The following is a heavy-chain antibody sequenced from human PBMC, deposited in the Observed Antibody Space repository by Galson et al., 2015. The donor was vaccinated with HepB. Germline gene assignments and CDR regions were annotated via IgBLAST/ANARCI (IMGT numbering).Heavy chain of an antibody. CDR2: ISDSGDTT. J-gene: IGHJ6*02. Sequence: SLRLSCAGSGFTFSSYAMNWVRQAPGKGLQGVAQISDSGDTTYNTDSVKGRFTISRDNSKNTVYLQMNSLRADDTAVYYCAKRVVTALYYGLDVWGQGTTVTVSS. CDR1: GFTFSSYA. CDR3: AKRVVTALYYGLDV. D-gene: IGHD5-18*01. V-gene: IGHV3-23*01.